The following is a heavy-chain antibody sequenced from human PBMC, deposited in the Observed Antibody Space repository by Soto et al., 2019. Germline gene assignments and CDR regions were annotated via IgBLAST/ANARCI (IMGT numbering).Heavy chain of an antibody. CDR3: AKSVYNWNDGFFDY. CDR2: ISYDEINK. V-gene: IGHV3-30*18. Sequence: QVQLVESGGGVVQPGRSLRLSCAASGFTFSSYGMHCVRQAPGKGLEWVAIISYDEINKYYADSVKGRFTISRDNSKNTLYLQMNSLSAEDTAVYYCAKSVYNWNDGFFDYWGQGTLVTVSS. J-gene: IGHJ4*02. CDR1: GFTFSSYG. D-gene: IGHD1-1*01.